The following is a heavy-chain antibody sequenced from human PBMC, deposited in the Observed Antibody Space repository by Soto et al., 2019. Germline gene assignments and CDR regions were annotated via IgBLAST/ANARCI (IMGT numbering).Heavy chain of an antibody. CDR2: ISHDGSHI. Sequence: GGSLRLSCIGSGFTFSNYGMNWVRQAPGKGLEWLTIISHDGSHIYYVDSVKGRFTISRDNSKNTLYLQMNSLSAEDTAVYYCAKRGASYSIDYWGQGTLVTVSS. D-gene: IGHD1-26*01. CDR3: AKRGASYSIDY. J-gene: IGHJ4*02. V-gene: IGHV3-30*18. CDR1: GFTFSNYG.